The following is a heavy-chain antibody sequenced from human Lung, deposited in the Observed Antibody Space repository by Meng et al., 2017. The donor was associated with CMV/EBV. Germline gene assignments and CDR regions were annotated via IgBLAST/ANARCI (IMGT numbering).Heavy chain of an antibody. CDR3: ARAPGLSLAAAASDAYFDK. CDR2: IKPNSGAT. V-gene: IGHV1-2*02. J-gene: IGHJ4*02. Sequence: ASXXVSXKASGYTLTNYYINWVRQAPGQGLEWMGWIKPNSGATNDVQKFQGRLTVTRDTSITTAYMELTRLRSGDTAVYYCARAPGLSLAAAASDAYFDKXGQGXLVTVSS. CDR1: GYTLTNYY. D-gene: IGHD6-13*01.